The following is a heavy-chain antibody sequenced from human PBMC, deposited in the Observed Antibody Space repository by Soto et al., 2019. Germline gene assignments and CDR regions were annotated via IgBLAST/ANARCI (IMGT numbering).Heavy chain of an antibody. CDR1: GFTFSSYS. CDR3: AKDRCSSTSCYKILYYYYYGMDV. V-gene: IGHV3-23*04. J-gene: IGHJ6*02. CDR2: ISSSGGST. Sequence: EVQLVESGGGLVKPGGSLRLSCAASGFTFSSYSMNWVRQAPGKGLEWVSSISSSGGSTYYADSVKGRFTISRDNSKNTLYLQMNSLRAEDTAVYYCAKDRCSSTSCYKILYYYYYGMDVWGQGTTVTVSS. D-gene: IGHD2-2*02.